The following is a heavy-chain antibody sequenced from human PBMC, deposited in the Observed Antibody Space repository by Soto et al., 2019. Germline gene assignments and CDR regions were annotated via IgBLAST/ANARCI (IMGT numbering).Heavy chain of an antibody. Sequence: GGSLRLSCAASGFTFSSYSMNWVRQAPGKGLEWVSYISSSSSTIYYADSVKGRFTISRDNAKNSLYLQMNSLRDEDTAVYYCARDLRTIRDGYNYHYWGQGTLVTVSS. V-gene: IGHV3-48*02. CDR3: ARDLRTIRDGYNYHY. CDR2: ISSSSSTI. J-gene: IGHJ4*02. CDR1: GFTFSSYS. D-gene: IGHD5-12*01.